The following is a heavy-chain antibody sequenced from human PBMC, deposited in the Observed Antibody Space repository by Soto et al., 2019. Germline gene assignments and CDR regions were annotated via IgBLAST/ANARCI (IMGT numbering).Heavy chain of an antibody. CDR1: GFTFSNYW. Sequence: EVQLVESGGGLVQPGGSLRLSCAASGFTFSNYWMHRVRQAPGKGLVWVSRISNDGSTTNYADSVRGRFTISRANAKNTLYLQMTGLRAEDTAVYYCAREEGISSWSPFDYWGQGTLVTVSS. D-gene: IGHD6-13*01. J-gene: IGHJ4*02. CDR2: ISNDGSTT. V-gene: IGHV3-74*01. CDR3: AREEGISSWSPFDY.